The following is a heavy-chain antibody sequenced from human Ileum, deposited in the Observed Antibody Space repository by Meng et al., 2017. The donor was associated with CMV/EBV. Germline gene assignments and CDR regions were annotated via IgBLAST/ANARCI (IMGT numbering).Heavy chain of an antibody. D-gene: IGHD3-22*01. CDR1: ISSTGMG. Sequence: ISSTGMGVAWIRQPPGKALEWLSLIYWDEDKFYSPSLRSRLTITKDTFRNQVVLTMTNMDPVDTATYYCAHLYYYDTSGYYRYFDYWGQGTLVTVSS. CDR3: AHLYYYDTSGYYRYFDY. V-gene: IGHV2-5*02. J-gene: IGHJ4*02. CDR2: IYWDEDK.